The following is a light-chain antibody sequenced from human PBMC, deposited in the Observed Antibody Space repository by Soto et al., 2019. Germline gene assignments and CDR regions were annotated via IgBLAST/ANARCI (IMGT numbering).Light chain of an antibody. J-gene: IGLJ1*01. Sequence: QSVLTQPRSVSGSPGQSITISCTGSTSDVGAYSFASWYQQHPGAAPKLLIHDVNKRPPGVPDRFSASKSGNTASLTISGLQAEDEADYFSCSYAGANRYVYGSGTKVTVL. CDR1: TSDVGAYSF. V-gene: IGLV2-11*01. CDR3: CSYAGANRYV. CDR2: DVN.